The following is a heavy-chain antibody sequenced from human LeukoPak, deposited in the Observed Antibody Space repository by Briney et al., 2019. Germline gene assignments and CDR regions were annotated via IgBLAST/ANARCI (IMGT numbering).Heavy chain of an antibody. CDR1: GYTFTSYA. Sequence: GASVKDSCKASGYTFTSYAMHWVREAPGQRLEWMGWINAGNGNTKYSQEFQGRVTITRDTSASTAYMELSSLRSEDMAVYYCARGRAIVGARYYFDYWGQGTLVTVSS. J-gene: IGHJ4*02. V-gene: IGHV1-3*03. D-gene: IGHD1-26*01. CDR2: INAGNGNT. CDR3: ARGRAIVGARYYFDY.